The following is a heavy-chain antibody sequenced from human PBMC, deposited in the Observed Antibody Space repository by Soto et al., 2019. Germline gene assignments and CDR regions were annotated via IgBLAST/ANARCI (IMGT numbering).Heavy chain of an antibody. CDR1: VFTFSTYG. D-gene: IGHD1-26*01. V-gene: IGHV3-33*01. J-gene: IGHJ4*02. CDR3: ARAVGPFDY. Sequence: PLRVSWSAAVFTFSTYGSHWVRQAPGKGLEWVAVIWHDGSNKYYADSVKGRFTISRDNSKNTLYLEMNSLRAEDTAVYYCARAVGPFDYWGQGTLVTVSS. CDR2: IWHDGSNK.